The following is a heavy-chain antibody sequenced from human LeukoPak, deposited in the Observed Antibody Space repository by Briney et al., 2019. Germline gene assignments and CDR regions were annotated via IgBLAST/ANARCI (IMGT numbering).Heavy chain of an antibody. V-gene: IGHV3-48*02. CDR2: ITASGTAM. D-gene: IGHD1-26*01. Sequence: GGSLRLSCTASGFTFGDYAMSWFRQAPGKGLEWVSHITASGTAMFYADSVKGRFTISRDNAKNSLYLQMNSLRDEDTAVYYCASSGSYRFDYWGQGTLVTVSS. CDR3: ASSGSYRFDY. J-gene: IGHJ4*02. CDR1: GFTFGDYA.